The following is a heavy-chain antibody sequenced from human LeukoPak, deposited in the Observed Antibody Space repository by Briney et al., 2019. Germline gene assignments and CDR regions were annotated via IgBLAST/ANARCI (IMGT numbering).Heavy chain of an antibody. V-gene: IGHV3-23*01. D-gene: IGHD5-12*01. CDR3: AKTHYDLLDV. Sequence: GGSLRLSCAASGFSFSTSPMSWVRQPPGKGLEWVSAMNNGPGATFYRDSVRGRFTISRDDSKSTLYLQMNSLRAEDTGTYYCAKTHYDLLDVWGQGTTVTVS. J-gene: IGHJ6*02. CDR1: GFSFSTSP. CDR2: MNNGPGAT.